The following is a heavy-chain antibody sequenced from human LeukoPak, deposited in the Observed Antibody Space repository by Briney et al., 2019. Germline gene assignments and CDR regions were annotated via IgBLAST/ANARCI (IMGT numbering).Heavy chain of an antibody. D-gene: IGHD2-15*01. J-gene: IGHJ5*01. Sequence: SGGSLRLSCAASGFTFSSYSMNWVRQAPGKGLEWVSSISSSSSYIYYADSVKGRFTISRDNSKNTLYLQMHSLRAEDTAVYYCARKWWENWFDSWGQGALVTVSS. CDR1: GFTFSSYS. CDR2: ISSSSSYI. CDR3: ARKWWENWFDS. V-gene: IGHV3-21*04.